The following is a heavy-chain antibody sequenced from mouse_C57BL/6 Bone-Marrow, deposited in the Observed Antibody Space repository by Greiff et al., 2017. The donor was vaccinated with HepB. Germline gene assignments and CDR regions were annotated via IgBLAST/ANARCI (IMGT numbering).Heavy chain of an antibody. V-gene: IGHV5-17*02. CDR2: ISSDSTTV. Sequence: EVKVVESGGGLVQPGGSRKLSCSPSGFTFSSFGMHWVRQVPEKGLEWVAYISSDSTTVYYAVTVKGRFIISRDNPKNTLFLQMTSLRSEDSAMYYCARLGVSSYFDYWGQGTTLTVSS. CDR3: ARLGVSSYFDY. CDR1: GFTFSSFG. J-gene: IGHJ2*01.